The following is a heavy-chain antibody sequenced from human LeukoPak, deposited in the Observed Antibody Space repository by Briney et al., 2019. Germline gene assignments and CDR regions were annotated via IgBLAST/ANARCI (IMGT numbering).Heavy chain of an antibody. Sequence: GGSLRLSCAASGFTFSSYWMSWVRQAPGKGLEWVANIKQDGSEKNYVDSVKGRFTVSRDNAKNSLYLQMNSLRAEDTAVYYCARGGYCSGGSCPGVYYMDVWGKGTTVTVSS. V-gene: IGHV3-7*01. J-gene: IGHJ6*03. D-gene: IGHD2-15*01. CDR2: IKQDGSEK. CDR1: GFTFSSYW. CDR3: ARGGYCSGGSCPGVYYMDV.